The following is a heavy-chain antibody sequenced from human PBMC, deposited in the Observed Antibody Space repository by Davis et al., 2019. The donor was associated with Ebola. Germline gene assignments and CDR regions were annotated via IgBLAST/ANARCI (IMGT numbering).Heavy chain of an antibody. J-gene: IGHJ6*02. D-gene: IGHD2-2*02. CDR2: INAGNGNT. CDR1: GYTFTSYA. Sequence: ASVQVSCKASGYTFTSYAMHWVRQAPGQRLEWMGWINAGNGNTKYSQKFQGRVTITRDTSASTAYMELSSLRSEDTAVYYCARDSIVVVPAAIIIPGYGMDVWGQGTTVTVSS. V-gene: IGHV1-3*01. CDR3: ARDSIVVVPAAIIIPGYGMDV.